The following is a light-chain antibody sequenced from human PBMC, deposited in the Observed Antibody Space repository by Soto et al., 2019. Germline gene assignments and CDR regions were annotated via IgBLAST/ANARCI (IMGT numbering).Light chain of an antibody. CDR3: QQYGASPYT. V-gene: IGKV3-20*01. CDR1: QSVSSTY. CDR2: GAS. J-gene: IGKJ2*01. Sequence: EIVLTQSPGTLSLSPGERATLSCRASQSVSSTYLAWYQQKPGQAPMLLIYGASSRATGIPDRFSGSGSGTDFTLTISRLEPEDFAVYYCQQYGASPYTFGQGTKLEIK.